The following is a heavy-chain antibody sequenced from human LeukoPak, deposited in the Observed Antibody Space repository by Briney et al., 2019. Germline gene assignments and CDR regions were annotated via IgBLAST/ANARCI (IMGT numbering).Heavy chain of an antibody. CDR2: IYHSGST. J-gene: IGHJ4*02. CDR1: GASISRTNW. CDR3: ARDRDIVVHQPSC. V-gene: IGHV4-4*02. D-gene: IGHD2-15*01. Sequence: PSETLSLTCAVSGASISRTNWWSWVRQTPGKGLEWIGEIYHSGSTNYNPSLKSRVTISIDKSKNQFSLNLTSVTAADTAVYYCARDRDIVVHQPSCWGQGTLVTVSS.